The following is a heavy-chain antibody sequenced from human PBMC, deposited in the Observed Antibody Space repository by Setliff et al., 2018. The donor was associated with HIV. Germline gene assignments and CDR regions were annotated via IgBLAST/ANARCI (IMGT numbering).Heavy chain of an antibody. CDR1: GYTFTGYY. CDR3: AREGGPYGEYVGGAFDI. V-gene: IGHV1-2*02. J-gene: IGHJ3*02. CDR2: INPNSGGT. Sequence: GASVKVSCKASGYTFTGYYMHWVRQAPGQGLEWMGWINPNSGGTNYAQKFQGRVTMTRDTSISTAYMELSRLRSDDTAVYYCAREGGPYGEYVGGAFDIWGQGTMVTV. D-gene: IGHD4-17*01.